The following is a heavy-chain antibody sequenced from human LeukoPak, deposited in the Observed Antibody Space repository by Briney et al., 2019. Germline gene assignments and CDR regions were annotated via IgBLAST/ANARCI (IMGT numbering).Heavy chain of an antibody. J-gene: IGHJ4*02. CDR1: GFTFSSYW. D-gene: IGHD6-19*01. V-gene: IGHV3-7*04. Sequence: GGSLRLSCAASGFTFSSYWMSWVRQAPGKGLEWVANIKQDGSEKYYVDSVKGRFTISRDNAENSLYLQMNSLRAEDTAVYYCARESEHTSGWYGNNCWGQGTLVTVSS. CDR2: IKQDGSEK. CDR3: ARESEHTSGWYGNNC.